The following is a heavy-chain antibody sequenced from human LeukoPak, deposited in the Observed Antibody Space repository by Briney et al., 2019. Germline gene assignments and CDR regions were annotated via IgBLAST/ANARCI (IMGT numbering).Heavy chain of an antibody. CDR2: INHSGST. J-gene: IGHJ6*02. CDR1: GGSFSGYY. D-gene: IGHD6-13*01. Sequence: SETLSLTCAVYGGSFSGYYWSWIRQPPGKGLEWIGEINHSGSTNYNPSLKSRVTISVDTSKNQFSLKLSSVTAADTAVYYCARGNPLYSSSYYYYGMDVWGQGTTVTVPS. CDR3: ARGNPLYSSSYYYYGMDV. V-gene: IGHV4-34*01.